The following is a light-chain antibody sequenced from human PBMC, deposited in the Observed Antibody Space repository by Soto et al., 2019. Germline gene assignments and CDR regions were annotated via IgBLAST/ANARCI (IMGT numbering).Light chain of an antibody. CDR2: AAS. CDR3: QQSYSNPIT. J-gene: IGKJ5*01. V-gene: IGKV1-39*01. Sequence: DIQMTQSPSTLSASVGGRVTITCRASQSISSWLAWYQQKPGKAPKLLIYAASNLHSGVPSRFSGSGSGTDFTLTISSLQPEDFATYYCQQSYSNPITFGQGTRLEIK. CDR1: QSISSW.